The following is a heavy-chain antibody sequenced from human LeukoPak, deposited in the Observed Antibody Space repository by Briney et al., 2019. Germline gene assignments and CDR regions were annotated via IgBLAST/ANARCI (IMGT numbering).Heavy chain of an antibody. CDR3: ARDAIVGATGAYYYFMDV. D-gene: IGHD1-26*01. Sequence: GGSLRLSCAASGFTFSSYSMNWVRQAPGKGLEWVAVVSYDGSNKYSADSVKGRFTISRDDSKNTLYLQMNSLRPEDTAVYYCARDAIVGATGAYYYFMDVWGKGTTVTVSS. V-gene: IGHV3-30*03. CDR2: VSYDGSNK. J-gene: IGHJ6*03. CDR1: GFTFSSYS.